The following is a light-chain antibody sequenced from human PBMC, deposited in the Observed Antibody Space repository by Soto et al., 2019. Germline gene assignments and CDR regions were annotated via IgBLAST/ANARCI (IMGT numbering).Light chain of an antibody. CDR3: CSYAGSSTYV. CDR2: EVS. V-gene: IGLV2-23*02. J-gene: IGLJ1*01. Sequence: LKKLLSVSGADLQLLTISCPGTSSDVGSSNLVSWHQQHPGKAPKLIIYEVSKRPFGVSNRFSGSKSGNTASLTISGLQAEDEADYYCCSYAGSSTYVFGTGTKVTVL. CDR1: SSDVGSSNL.